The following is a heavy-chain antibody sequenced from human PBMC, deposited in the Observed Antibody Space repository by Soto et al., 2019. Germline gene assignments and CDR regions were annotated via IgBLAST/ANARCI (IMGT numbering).Heavy chain of an antibody. V-gene: IGHV3-7*03. D-gene: IGHD3-10*01. Sequence: GGSLRLSCVVSGFRISNYFMSWVRQAPGKGLEWVANIKEDGSEKYYVESVKGRFTISRDNAKNSLYLQVNSLRDEDTAVYYCARPRFRGMDVWGQGTMVTVSS. CDR3: ARPRFRGMDV. CDR1: GFRISNYF. J-gene: IGHJ6*02. CDR2: IKEDGSEK.